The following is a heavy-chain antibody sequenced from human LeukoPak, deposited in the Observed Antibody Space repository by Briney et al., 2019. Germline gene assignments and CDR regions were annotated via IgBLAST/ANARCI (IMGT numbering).Heavy chain of an antibody. CDR1: GFTFSNYW. Sequence: GESLRLSCAASGFTFSNYWMNWVRQAPGKGLEWVANIKQDGSEKYYVDSVKGRFTISRDNAKNSLYLQMNSLRVEDTAVYYCAKDSYYDYVWGSYRYTNQFDYWGQGTLVTVSS. J-gene: IGHJ4*02. D-gene: IGHD3-16*02. V-gene: IGHV3-7*03. CDR3: AKDSYYDYVWGSYRYTNQFDY. CDR2: IKQDGSEK.